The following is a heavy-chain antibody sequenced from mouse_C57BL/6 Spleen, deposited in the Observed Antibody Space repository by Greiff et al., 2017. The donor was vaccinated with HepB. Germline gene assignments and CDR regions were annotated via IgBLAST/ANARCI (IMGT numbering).Heavy chain of an antibody. J-gene: IGHJ1*03. D-gene: IGHD1-1*01. V-gene: IGHV3-6*01. Sequence: EVKLQESGPGLVKPSQSLSLTCSVTGYSITSGYYWNWIRQFPGNKLEWMGYISYDGSNNYNPSLKNRISITRDTSKNQFFLKLNSVTTEDTATYYCARDGNYYGSSHWYFDVWGTGTTVTVSS. CDR3: ARDGNYYGSSHWYFDV. CDR2: ISYDGSN. CDR1: GYSITSGYY.